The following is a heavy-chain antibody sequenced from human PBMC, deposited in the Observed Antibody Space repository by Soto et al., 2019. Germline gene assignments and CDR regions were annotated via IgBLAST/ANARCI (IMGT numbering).Heavy chain of an antibody. V-gene: IGHV1-8*01. CDR3: ARRYSGYDQRYGMDV. J-gene: IGHJ6*02. Sequence: ASVKVSCKAPGYTFTSYDINWVRQATGQGLEWVGWVNPNSGNTVYAQKFQGRVTMTWSTSTNSAYMELSSLRSEDTAVYYCARRYSGYDQRYGMDVWGQGTTVTVSS. D-gene: IGHD5-12*01. CDR1: GYTFTSYD. CDR2: VNPNSGNT.